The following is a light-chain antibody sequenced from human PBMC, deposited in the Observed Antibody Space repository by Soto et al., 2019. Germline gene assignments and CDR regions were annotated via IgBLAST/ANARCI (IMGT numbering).Light chain of an antibody. Sequence: DIQMTQSPSTLSASVGDRVTITCRASQSVSSWLAWYQQKPGKAPKLLIYEASSLESGVPSRFSGSGSGTKFTLTISSLQPDDFATYYCQQYNSYSWTFGQGTKVEIK. CDR2: EAS. CDR3: QQYNSYSWT. CDR1: QSVSSW. V-gene: IGKV1-5*03. J-gene: IGKJ1*01.